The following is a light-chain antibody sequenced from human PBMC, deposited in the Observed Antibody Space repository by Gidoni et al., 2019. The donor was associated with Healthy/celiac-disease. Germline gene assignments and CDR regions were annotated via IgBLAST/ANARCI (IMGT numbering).Light chain of an antibody. CDR1: SSNIGAGYD. Sequence: SSSNIGAGYDVHWYQQLPGTAPKHLIYGNSNRPSGVPDRFSGSKSGTSASLAITGLQAEDEADYYCQSYDSSLSGVVFGGGTKLTVL. V-gene: IGLV1-40*01. CDR3: QSYDSSLSGVV. CDR2: GNS. J-gene: IGLJ2*01.